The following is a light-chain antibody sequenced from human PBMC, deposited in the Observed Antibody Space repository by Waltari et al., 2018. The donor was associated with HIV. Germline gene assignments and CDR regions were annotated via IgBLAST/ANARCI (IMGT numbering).Light chain of an antibody. CDR1: SSNIGAGYD. J-gene: IGLJ2*01. Sequence: QAVLTQPPSVSGAPGLRVTISSTGSSSNIGAGYDVHWYQQLPGTAPKLLIYGNSNRPSGFPDRFSGSKSGTSASLAIAGLQAEDEAEYYCQSYDSSLSGSVFGGGTKLTVL. CDR3: QSYDSSLSGSV. CDR2: GNS. V-gene: IGLV1-40*01.